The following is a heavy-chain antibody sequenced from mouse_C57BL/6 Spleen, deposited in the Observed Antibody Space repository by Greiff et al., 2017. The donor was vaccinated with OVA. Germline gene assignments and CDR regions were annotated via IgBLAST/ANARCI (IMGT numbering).Heavy chain of an antibody. CDR1: GYTFTSYW. D-gene: IGHD2-4*01. CDR2: IDPSDSYT. Sequence: QVQLQQPGAELVMPGASVKLSCKASGYTFTSYWMHWVKQRPGQGLEWIGEIDPSDSYTNYNQKFKGKSTLTVDKSSSTAYMQLSSLTSEDSAVYYCARRGRRDDYDDYAMDYWGQGTSVTVSS. CDR3: ARRGRRDDYDDYAMDY. J-gene: IGHJ4*01. V-gene: IGHV1-69*01.